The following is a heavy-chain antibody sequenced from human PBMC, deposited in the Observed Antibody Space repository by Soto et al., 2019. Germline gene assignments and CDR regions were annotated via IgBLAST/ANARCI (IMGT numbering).Heavy chain of an antibody. CDR2: ISPIFGTA. D-gene: IGHD3-10*01. Sequence: ASVKVSCKASGGTFSSYAISWVRQAPGQGLEWMGGISPIFGTANYAQKFQGRVTMTADESTSTAYMELSSLRSEDTAVYYCARAHYRGASGSYWVNCRDPWGQGTLVTVSS. CDR1: GGTFSSYA. CDR3: ARAHYRGASGSYWVNCRDP. J-gene: IGHJ5*02. V-gene: IGHV1-69*13.